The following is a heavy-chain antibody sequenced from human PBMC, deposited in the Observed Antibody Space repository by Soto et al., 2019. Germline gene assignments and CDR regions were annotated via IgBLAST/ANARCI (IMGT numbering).Heavy chain of an antibody. D-gene: IGHD1-20*01. CDR3: ARDNWNGAYYGLDV. J-gene: IGHJ6*02. CDR1: QFTFNIDA. CDR2: MSGSGASI. V-gene: IGHV3-23*01. Sequence: EVQLLESGGGLVQSGESLTLSCVASQFTFNIDAMTWVRQAPGKGLEWVSSMSGSGASIYYADSVKGRFTISRDKSKKTLYLQMNSLRAEATAVYWCARDNWNGAYYGLDVWGQGTTVTVS.